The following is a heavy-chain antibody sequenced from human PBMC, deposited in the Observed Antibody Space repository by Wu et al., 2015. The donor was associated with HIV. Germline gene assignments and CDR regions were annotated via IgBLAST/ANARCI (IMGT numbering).Heavy chain of an antibody. J-gene: IGHJ6*02. V-gene: IGHV1-69*16. CDR1: GGTFSSYT. CDR3: ARNTDSVATSLYSLGV. Sequence: QVQLAQSGAEVKKPGSSVRVSCKASGGTFSSYTFNWVRQAPGQGLEWMGGSDPEDGETVYAQKFQDRVTFTTDESKTTAYMELRSLRSEDTAVYYCARNTDSVATSLYSLGVWGQGTTVTVSS. D-gene: IGHD5-12*01. CDR2: SDPEDGET.